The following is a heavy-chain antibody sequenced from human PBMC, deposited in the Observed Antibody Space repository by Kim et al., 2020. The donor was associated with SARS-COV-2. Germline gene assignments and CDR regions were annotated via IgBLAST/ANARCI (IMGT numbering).Heavy chain of an antibody. J-gene: IGHJ4*02. CDR2: IKSKTDGGTT. D-gene: IGHD3-16*02. Sequence: GGSLRLSCAASGFTFSNAWMSWVRQAPGKGLEWVGRIKSKTDGGTTDYAAPVKGRFTISRDDSKNTLYLQMNSLKTEDTAVYYCTTEEFRIMITFGGVIVDYWGQGTLVTVSS. CDR1: GFTFSNAW. V-gene: IGHV3-15*01. CDR3: TTEEFRIMITFGGVIVDY.